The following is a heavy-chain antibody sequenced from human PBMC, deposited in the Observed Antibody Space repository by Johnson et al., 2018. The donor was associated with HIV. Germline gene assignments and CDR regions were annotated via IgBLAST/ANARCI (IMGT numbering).Heavy chain of an antibody. Sequence: MQLVESGGCVVQPGRSLRLSCAASGFSVSTYDMNWVRQAPGQGLEWVSLIAASGDSTYYADSVRGRFAISRDNSKNTLYLQMNSLRAEDTAVYYCAKDADRFLEWVEAFDIWGQGTMVTVSS. CDR3: AKDADRFLEWVEAFDI. D-gene: IGHD3-3*01. J-gene: IGHJ3*02. CDR1: GFSVSTYD. V-gene: IGHV3-23*04. CDR2: IAASGDST.